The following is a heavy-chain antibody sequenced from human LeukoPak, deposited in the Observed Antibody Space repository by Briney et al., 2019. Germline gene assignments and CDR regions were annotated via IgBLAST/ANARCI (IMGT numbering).Heavy chain of an antibody. J-gene: IGHJ3*02. CDR1: GFTFSSTW. CDR2: ITSDGSST. CDR3: ARDQKTANDAFDI. V-gene: IGHV3-74*01. Sequence: GGSLRLSCAASGFTFSSTWMNWVRQGPGKGLEWVSRITSDGSSTIYADSAKGRFTISRDNAKSTVYLQMNSLRAEDTAVYFCARDQKTANDAFDIWGQGTMVTVSS.